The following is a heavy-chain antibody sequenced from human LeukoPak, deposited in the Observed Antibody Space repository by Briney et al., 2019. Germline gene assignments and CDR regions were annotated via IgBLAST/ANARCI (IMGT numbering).Heavy chain of an antibody. J-gene: IGHJ4*02. Sequence: EASVKVSCKASGGTFSSYAISWVRQAPGQGLEWMGWISAYNGNTNYAQKLQGRVTMTTDTSTSTAYMELRSLRSDDTAVYYCARDDPLMAARNLDYWGQGTLVTVSS. D-gene: IGHD5-24*01. CDR1: GGTFSSYA. CDR2: ISAYNGNT. CDR3: ARDDPLMAARNLDY. V-gene: IGHV1-18*01.